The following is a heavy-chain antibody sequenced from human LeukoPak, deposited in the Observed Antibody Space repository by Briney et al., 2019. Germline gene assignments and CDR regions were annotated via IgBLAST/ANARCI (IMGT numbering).Heavy chain of an antibody. Sequence: GGSLRLSCAASGFTFSTYAMSWVRQAPGKGLEWVSAISGSGGTTSYADSVKGRFTISRDNSKNTLYLQMNSLRAEDTAVYYCAKKDDYDGRLYWGQGTLVTVSS. CDR2: ISGSGGTT. V-gene: IGHV3-23*01. CDR3: AKKDDYDGRLY. CDR1: GFTFSTYA. J-gene: IGHJ4*02. D-gene: IGHD3-22*01.